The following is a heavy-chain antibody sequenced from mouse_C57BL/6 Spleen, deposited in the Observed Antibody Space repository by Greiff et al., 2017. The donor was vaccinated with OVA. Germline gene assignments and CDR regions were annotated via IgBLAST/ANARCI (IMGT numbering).Heavy chain of an antibody. Sequence: EVKVVESGGGLVKPGGSLKLSCAASGFTFSDYGMHWVRQAPEKGLEWVAYISSGSSTIYYADTVKGRFTISRDNAKNTLFLQMTSLRSEDTAMYYCARRSDYGTLYAMDYWGQGTSVTVSS. CDR3: ARRSDYGTLYAMDY. V-gene: IGHV5-17*01. D-gene: IGHD1-1*01. CDR1: GFTFSDYG. CDR2: ISSGSSTI. J-gene: IGHJ4*01.